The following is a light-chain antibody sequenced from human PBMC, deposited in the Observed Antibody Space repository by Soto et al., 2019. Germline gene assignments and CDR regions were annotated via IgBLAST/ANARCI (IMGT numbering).Light chain of an antibody. CDR2: DAS. Sequence: EIVLTQSPATLSLSPGERATLSCRASQSVGSFLAWYQQKPGQAPRLLIYDASTRATGIPARFSGSGSGTDFTLTISSLEPEDFAVYYCQQHSTWPRTFGPGTKVDIK. V-gene: IGKV3-11*01. CDR3: QQHSTWPRT. CDR1: QSVGSF. J-gene: IGKJ3*01.